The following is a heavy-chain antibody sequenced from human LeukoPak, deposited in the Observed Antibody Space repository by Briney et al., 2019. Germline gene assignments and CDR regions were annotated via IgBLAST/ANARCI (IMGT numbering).Heavy chain of an antibody. D-gene: IGHD5-24*01. J-gene: IGHJ4*02. CDR1: GFTFSTYA. V-gene: IGHV3-48*04. CDR3: SRGEQDMATMSIDY. CDR2: SSSGSSTI. Sequence: GGSLRPSCAASGFTFSTYAMNWVRQAPGNGLEWISYSSSGSSTIYYADSVKGRFTISRDNAKNSLYLQMHSLRAEDTAVYYCSRGEQDMATMSIDYWGQGALVTVSS.